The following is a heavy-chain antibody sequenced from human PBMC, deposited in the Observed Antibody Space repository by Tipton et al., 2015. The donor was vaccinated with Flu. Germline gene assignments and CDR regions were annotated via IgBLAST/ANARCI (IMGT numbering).Heavy chain of an antibody. CDR2: IYHSGSA. CDR1: NYSLISGYY. D-gene: IGHD6-6*01. CDR3: ARRPYMSSSDLYAFDI. V-gene: IGHV4-38-2*02. Sequence: TLSLTCTVSNYSLISGYYWGWIRQSPGKGLEWIGSIYHSGSAYYNPSLESRVTISVDTSKNQFSLKLSSVTAADTAIYYCARRPYMSSSDLYAFDIWGQGTMVTVSS. J-gene: IGHJ3*02.